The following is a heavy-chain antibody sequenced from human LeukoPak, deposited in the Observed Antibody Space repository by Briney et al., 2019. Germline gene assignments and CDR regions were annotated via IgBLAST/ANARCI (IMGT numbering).Heavy chain of an antibody. CDR2: INHSGST. Sequence: SETLSLTCAVYGGSFSGYYWSWIRQPAGKGLEWIGEINHSGSTNYNPSLKSRVTISVDPSKNQFSLKLSSVTAADTAVYYCANTYYDFWSGYYTAWGQGTLVSVSS. D-gene: IGHD3-3*01. CDR3: ANTYYDFWSGYYTA. CDR1: GGSFSGYY. V-gene: IGHV4-34*01. J-gene: IGHJ5*02.